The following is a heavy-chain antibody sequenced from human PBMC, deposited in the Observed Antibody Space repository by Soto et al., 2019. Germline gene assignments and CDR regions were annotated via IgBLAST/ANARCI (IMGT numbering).Heavy chain of an antibody. CDR1: GGSISSGGYY. Sequence: QVQLQESGPGLVKPSQTLSLTCTVSGGSISSGGYYWTWIRQHPGKGLEWIGYIYYSGSTCYNPSLKSRVTISVDTSKNQFSLKLSSVTAADTAVYYCAASCVGCGGFNYYGMDVWGQGTTATVSS. V-gene: IGHV4-31*03. CDR3: AASCVGCGGFNYYGMDV. CDR2: IYYSGST. J-gene: IGHJ6*02. D-gene: IGHD2-21*01.